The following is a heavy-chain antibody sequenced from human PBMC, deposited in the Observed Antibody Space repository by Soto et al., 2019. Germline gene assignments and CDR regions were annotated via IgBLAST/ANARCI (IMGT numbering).Heavy chain of an antibody. CDR2: IIPIFGTA. V-gene: IGHV1-69*01. J-gene: IGHJ6*02. D-gene: IGHD3-3*01. CDR1: GGTFSSYA. CDR3: ASSKAYDGWSGYPYYYYYYGMDV. Sequence: QVQLVQSGAEVKKPGSSVKVSCKASGGTFSSYAISWVRQAPGQGLEWMGGIIPIFGTANYAQKFQGRVPITADESTSTAYMELSSLRYEDTAVYYCASSKAYDGWSGYPYYYYYYGMDVWGQGTTVTVSS.